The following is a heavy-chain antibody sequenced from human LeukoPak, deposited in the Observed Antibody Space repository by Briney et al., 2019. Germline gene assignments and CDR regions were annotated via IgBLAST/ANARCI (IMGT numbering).Heavy chain of an antibody. D-gene: IGHD2-2*01. V-gene: IGHV3-21*01. Sequence: GGSLRLSCAASGFTFSSYSMNWVRQAPGKGLEWVSSISSSSSYIYYADSVKGRFTISRDNAKNSLYLRMNSLRAEDTAVYYCARGVPLAFYCSSTSCYYFDYWGQGTLVTVSS. CDR3: ARGVPLAFYCSSTSCYYFDY. CDR2: ISSSSSYI. J-gene: IGHJ4*02. CDR1: GFTFSSYS.